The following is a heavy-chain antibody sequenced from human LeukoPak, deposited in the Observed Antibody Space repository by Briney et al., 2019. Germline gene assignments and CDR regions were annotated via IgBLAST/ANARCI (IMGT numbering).Heavy chain of an antibody. CDR1: GFTFSTYS. V-gene: IGHV3-48*01. Sequence: GGSLRLTCAASGFTFSTYSVNWVRQAPGKGLEWVSYIASSGSIIFYADSVKGRFTISRDNSKNTLYLQMNSLRAEDTAVYYCAKSSCSTSCYNAFDIWGQGTMVTVSS. D-gene: IGHD2-2*02. CDR2: IASSGSII. J-gene: IGHJ3*02. CDR3: AKSSCSTSCYNAFDI.